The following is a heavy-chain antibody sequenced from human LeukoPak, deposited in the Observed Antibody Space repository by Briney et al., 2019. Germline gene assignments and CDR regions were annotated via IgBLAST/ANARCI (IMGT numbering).Heavy chain of an antibody. D-gene: IGHD6-19*01. CDR3: ATARGYSSEYK. Sequence: GGSLRLSCAASGFTFNNYWMHWVRQAPGKGLLWVSRINTDGSSTSYADSVKGRFTISRDNSKNTLYLRMNSLRAEDTAVYYCATARGYSSEYKWGQGTLVTVSS. CDR1: GFTFNNYW. V-gene: IGHV3-74*01. CDR2: INTDGSST. J-gene: IGHJ4*02.